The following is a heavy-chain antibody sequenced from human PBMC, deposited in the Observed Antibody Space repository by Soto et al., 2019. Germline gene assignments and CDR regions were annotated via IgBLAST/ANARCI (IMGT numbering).Heavy chain of an antibody. CDR1: GYRFSSYW. CDR2: IYPADSDT. J-gene: IGHJ4*02. V-gene: IGHV5-51*01. Sequence: GESLKISCNGSGYRFSSYWIGWVRQMPGKGLEWMGSIYPADSDTRYSPSFEGQVTISADKSIRTAYLQWSSLKASDTAIYYCAKLLSGSGTFDYWGQGSLVTVSS. D-gene: IGHD1-20*01. CDR3: AKLLSGSGTFDY.